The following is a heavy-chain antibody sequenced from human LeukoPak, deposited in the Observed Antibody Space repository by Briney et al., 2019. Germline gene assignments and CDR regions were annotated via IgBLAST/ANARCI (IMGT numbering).Heavy chain of an antibody. D-gene: IGHD5-18*01. CDR1: GYTFTSYY. V-gene: IGHV1-46*01. Sequence: ASVKVSCKASGYTFTSYYMHWVRQAPGRGLEWMGIINPSGGSTSYAQKFQGRVTMTRDTSTSTVYMELSSLRSEDTAVYYCARASASYGCDYWGQGTLVTVSS. J-gene: IGHJ4*02. CDR3: ARASASYGCDY. CDR2: INPSGGST.